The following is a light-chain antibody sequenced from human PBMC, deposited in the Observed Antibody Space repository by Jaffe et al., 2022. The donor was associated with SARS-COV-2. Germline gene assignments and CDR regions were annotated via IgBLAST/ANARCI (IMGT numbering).Light chain of an antibody. J-gene: IGKJ4*01. Sequence: DIQMTQSPSSLSASVGDRVTISCQASQDISNYLSWYQQKPGKAPKLLIYDASNLETGVPSRFSGSGFGTDFTFTISSLQPEDIATYYCHQYDNLPQTFGGGTKVEIK. CDR1: QDISNY. CDR2: DAS. V-gene: IGKV1-33*01. CDR3: HQYDNLPQT.